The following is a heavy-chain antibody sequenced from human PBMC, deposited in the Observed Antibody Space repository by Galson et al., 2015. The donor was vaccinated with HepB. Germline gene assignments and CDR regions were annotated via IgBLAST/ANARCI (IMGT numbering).Heavy chain of an antibody. CDR3: ARLYSNYGGLDY. Sequence: PALVKPTQTLTLTCTFSGFSLSTSGVGVGWIRQPPGKALEWLALIDWDDDKYYSTSLKTRLTISKDTSKNQVVLTMTNMDPVDTATYYCARLYSNYGGLDYWGQGTLVTVSS. V-gene: IGHV2-70*01. CDR1: GFSLSTSGVG. CDR2: IDWDDDK. J-gene: IGHJ4*02. D-gene: IGHD4-11*01.